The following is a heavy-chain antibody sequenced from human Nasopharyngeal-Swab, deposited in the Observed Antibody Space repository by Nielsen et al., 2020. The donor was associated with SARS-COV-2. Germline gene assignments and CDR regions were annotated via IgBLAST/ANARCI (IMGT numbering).Heavy chain of an antibody. J-gene: IGHJ6*02. Sequence: ASVKVSCKASGYTFTSYYMHWVRQAPGQGLEWMGIINPSGGSTSYAQKFQGRVTVTRDTSTSTVYMELSSLRSEDTAVYYCARGRDYYDSSGYYEGSDYYYGMDVWGQGTTVTVS. CDR1: GYTFTSYY. D-gene: IGHD3-22*01. CDR3: ARGRDYYDSSGYYEGSDYYYGMDV. V-gene: IGHV1-46*01. CDR2: INPSGGST.